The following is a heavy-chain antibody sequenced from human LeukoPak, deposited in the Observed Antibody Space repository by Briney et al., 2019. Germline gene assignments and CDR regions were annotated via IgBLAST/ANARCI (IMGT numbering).Heavy chain of an antibody. V-gene: IGHV3-30-3*01. Sequence: PGRSLRLSCAASGFTFSSYAMHWVRQAPGKGLEWVAVISYDGSNKYYADSVKGRFTISRDNSKNTLYLQMNSLRAEDTAVYYCARAESITGTDFDYWGQGTLVTVSS. CDR2: ISYDGSNK. CDR3: ARAESITGTDFDY. D-gene: IGHD1-20*01. CDR1: GFTFSSYA. J-gene: IGHJ4*02.